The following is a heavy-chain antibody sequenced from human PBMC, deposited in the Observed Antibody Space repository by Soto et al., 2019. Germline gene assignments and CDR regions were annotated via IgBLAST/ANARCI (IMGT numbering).Heavy chain of an antibody. J-gene: IGHJ4*02. CDR2: FIPILGTT. V-gene: IGHV1-69*01. CDR3: ARSIGSSSFYFDF. D-gene: IGHD6-6*01. Sequence: QVQLVQSGAEVKKPGSSVKVSCRASAGSFNDYAISWVRQAPGEGLEWMGGFIPILGTTNYAEKFQGRITITADGSTSTTSMELTSLRSEDTAVYYCARSIGSSSFYFDFWGQGTLVTVSS. CDR1: AGSFNDYA.